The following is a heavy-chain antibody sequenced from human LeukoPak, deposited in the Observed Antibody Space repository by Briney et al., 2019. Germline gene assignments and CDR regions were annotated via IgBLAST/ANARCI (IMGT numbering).Heavy chain of an antibody. Sequence: GGSLRLSCAASGFTFSSYWMSWVRQAPGKGLEWVANIKQDGSEKYYVDSVKGRFTISRDNAKNSLYLQMNSLRAEDTAVYYCARDLEGHICYFDCWGQGTLVTVSS. CDR1: GFTFSSYW. CDR3: ARDLEGHICYFDC. J-gene: IGHJ4*02. CDR2: IKQDGSEK. D-gene: IGHD2-21*01. V-gene: IGHV3-7*01.